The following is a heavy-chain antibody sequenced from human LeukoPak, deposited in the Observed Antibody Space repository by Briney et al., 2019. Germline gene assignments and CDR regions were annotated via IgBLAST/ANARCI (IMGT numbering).Heavy chain of an antibody. CDR3: ARVKQQLVYYYYYYMDV. CDR2: MNPNSSNT. Sequence: GASVKVSCKASGYTFTSYDINWVRQATGQGLEWMGWMNPNSSNTGYAQKFQGRVTMTRNTSISTAYMELSSLRSEDTAVYYCARVKQQLVYYYYYYMDVWGKGTTVTISS. V-gene: IGHV1-8*01. CDR1: GYTFTSYD. J-gene: IGHJ6*03. D-gene: IGHD6-13*01.